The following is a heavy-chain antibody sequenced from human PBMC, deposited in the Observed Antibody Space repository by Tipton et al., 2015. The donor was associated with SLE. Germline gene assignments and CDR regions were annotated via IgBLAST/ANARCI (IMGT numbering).Heavy chain of an antibody. J-gene: IGHJ6*02. D-gene: IGHD2-21*02. V-gene: IGHV4-34*01. CDR2: INHSGST. CDR3: ARGLVTWRGAIVGVDV. CDR1: GGSFSGYY. Sequence: TLSLTCAVYGGSFSGYYWSWIRQPPGKGLEWIGEINHSGSTNYNPSLKSRVTISMDTAKNQFSLKLTSVTAADTAIYYCARGLVTWRGAIVGVDVWGQGTTVNVSS.